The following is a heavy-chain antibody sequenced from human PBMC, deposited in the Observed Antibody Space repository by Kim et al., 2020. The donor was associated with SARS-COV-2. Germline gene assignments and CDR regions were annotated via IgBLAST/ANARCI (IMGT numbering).Heavy chain of an antibody. Sequence: ASVKVSCKDSGYTFTSDGISWVRQAPGQGLEWMGWISPYNGNTNYAQKFECRVTMTTDTSTSTAYMELRSLRSDDTAVYYCARGGVQIWSQYYFDYWGQGTLVTVSS. CDR1: GYTFTSDG. J-gene: IGHJ4*02. CDR2: ISPYNGNT. CDR3: ARGGVQIWSQYYFDY. D-gene: IGHD5-18*01. V-gene: IGHV1-18*01.